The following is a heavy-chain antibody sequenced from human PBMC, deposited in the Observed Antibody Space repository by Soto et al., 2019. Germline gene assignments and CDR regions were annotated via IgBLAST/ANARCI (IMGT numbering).Heavy chain of an antibody. CDR2: INSDGSST. J-gene: IGHJ5*02. Sequence: EVQLVESGGGLVQPGGSLRLSCAASGFTFSTSWLHWVRQAPGKGLVWVSYINSDGSSTTYADSVKGRFTISRDNAKNTVSVKMNSLRAADTAVYYCARDQSYSGRAWGQGTLVTVSS. D-gene: IGHD1-26*01. V-gene: IGHV3-74*01. CDR3: ARDQSYSGRA. CDR1: GFTFSTSW.